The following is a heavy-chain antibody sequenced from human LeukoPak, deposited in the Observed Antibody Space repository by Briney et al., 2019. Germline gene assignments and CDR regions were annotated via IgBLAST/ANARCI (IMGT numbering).Heavy chain of an antibody. Sequence: GGSLRLSCAASGFTVSSNYMSWVRQAPGKGLEWVSVIYSGGSTYYADSVKGRFTISRDNSKNTLYLQMNSLRAEDTAVYYCARDRGSSGYYYGMDVWGQGTTVTVSS. D-gene: IGHD6-6*01. J-gene: IGHJ6*02. CDR1: GFTVSSNY. CDR3: ARDRGSSGYYYGMDV. CDR2: IYSGGST. V-gene: IGHV3-53*01.